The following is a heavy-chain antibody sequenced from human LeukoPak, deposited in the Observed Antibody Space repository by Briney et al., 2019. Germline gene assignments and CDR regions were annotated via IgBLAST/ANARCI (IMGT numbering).Heavy chain of an antibody. CDR2: INPNSGGT. D-gene: IGHD1-26*01. CDR3: ARASGSYWWFDS. CDR1: GYTFTGHY. Sequence: GASVKVSCKASGYTFTGHYMHWVRQAPGQGLEWMGWINPNSGGTNYAQKFQGSVTMTRDTSISTVYMELSRLRSDDTAVYYCARASGSYWWFDSWGQGTLVTVSS. V-gene: IGHV1-2*02. J-gene: IGHJ5*01.